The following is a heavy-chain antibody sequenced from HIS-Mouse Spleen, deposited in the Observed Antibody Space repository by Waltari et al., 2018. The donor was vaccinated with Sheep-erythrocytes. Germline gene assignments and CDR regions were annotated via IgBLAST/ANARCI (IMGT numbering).Heavy chain of an antibody. J-gene: IGHJ1*01. CDR2: IKPNSGGT. Sequence: QVQLVQSGAEVKKPGASVKVSCKASGYTFTGYYMHWVRQAPGQGLEWMGWIKPNSGGTNDAQKFQGRVTMTRDTSISTAYMELSRLRSDDTAVYYCARVGRGIAAAGTVNFQHWGQGTLVTVSS. V-gene: IGHV1-2*02. CDR3: ARVGRGIAAAGTVNFQH. CDR1: GYTFTGYY. D-gene: IGHD6-13*01.